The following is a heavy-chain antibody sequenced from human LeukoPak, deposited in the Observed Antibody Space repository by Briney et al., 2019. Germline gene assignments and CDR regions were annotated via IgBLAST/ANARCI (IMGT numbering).Heavy chain of an antibody. CDR2: ISGSGGST. D-gene: IGHD3-3*01. J-gene: IGHJ5*02. Sequence: GGSLRLSCTASGFTFSVYAMIWVRQAPEKGLEWVSGISGSGGSTYYADSVKGRFTLSRDNSKNTLYLQMNSLRAEDTAVYYCAKVWSADFWSGYFTWFDPWGQGTLVTVSS. V-gene: IGHV3-23*01. CDR3: AKVWSADFWSGYFTWFDP. CDR1: GFTFSVYA.